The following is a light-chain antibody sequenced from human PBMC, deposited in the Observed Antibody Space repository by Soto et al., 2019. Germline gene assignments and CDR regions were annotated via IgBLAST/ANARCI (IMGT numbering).Light chain of an antibody. CDR3: QQYGTSEII. CDR1: QSVSSSY. J-gene: IGKJ5*01. CDR2: GAS. V-gene: IGKV3-20*01. Sequence: IGFTHVPRTLSLSPGERATLSFRASQSVSSSYLAWYQQKPGQAPRLLIYGASSRATGIPDRFSGSGSGTDFTLTISRLETEDFAVFYCQQYGTSEIIFGQGTRLEIK.